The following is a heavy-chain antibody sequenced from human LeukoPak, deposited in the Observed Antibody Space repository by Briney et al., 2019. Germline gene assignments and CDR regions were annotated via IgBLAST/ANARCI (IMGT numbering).Heavy chain of an antibody. J-gene: IGHJ5*02. Sequence: PGGSLRLSCAASGFTFSSYWMSWVRQAPGKGLEWVANIKQDGSEKYYVDSVKGRFTISRDNAKNSLYLQMNSLGAEDTAVYYCASPNYGGNSVPWGQGTLVTVSS. D-gene: IGHD4-23*01. V-gene: IGHV3-7*01. CDR3: ASPNYGGNSVP. CDR1: GFTFSSYW. CDR2: IKQDGSEK.